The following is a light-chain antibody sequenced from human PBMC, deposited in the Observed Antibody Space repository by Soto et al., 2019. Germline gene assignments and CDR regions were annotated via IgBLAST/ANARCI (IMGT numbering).Light chain of an antibody. Sequence: EIVMTQSPATLSVSPGERATLSCRASQSVSTNFACYQQKPGQAPRLLIYGASTRATGIPARFSGSGSGTEFTLTISSLQSEDVAVYYCQQYNNWPYTFGQGTKLEIK. CDR1: QSVSTN. CDR3: QQYNNWPYT. V-gene: IGKV3-15*01. J-gene: IGKJ2*01. CDR2: GAS.